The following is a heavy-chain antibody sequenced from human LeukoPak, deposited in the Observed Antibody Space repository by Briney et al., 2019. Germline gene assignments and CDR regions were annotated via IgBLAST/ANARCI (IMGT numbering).Heavy chain of an antibody. Sequence: GALRLSCAASGFTFSKYWLHWLRQAPGKGLVWVSRINPDDKSASYADSVKGRFTIARDDARKTLYPQMNSLRAEDTAVYYCLTIVETTFDAFDIWGQGTMVTVSS. D-gene: IGHD2/OR15-2a*01. CDR3: LTIVETTFDAFDI. J-gene: IGHJ3*02. CDR2: INPDDKSA. CDR1: GFTFSKYW. V-gene: IGHV3-74*01.